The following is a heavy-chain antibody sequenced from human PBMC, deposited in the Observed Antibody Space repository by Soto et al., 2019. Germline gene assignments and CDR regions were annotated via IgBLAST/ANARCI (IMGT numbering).Heavy chain of an antibody. D-gene: IGHD3-10*01. V-gene: IGHV3-53*01. CDR2: IYSGGSR. CDR3: ARSMMVRGVLFDL. CDR1: GFSVSDNY. Sequence: EVQLVESGGGLIQPGGSLRLSCEVSGFSVSDNYMRWVRQAPGKGLDWVSVIYSGGSRYYADSVRGRFTISRDESQNTLYLQMNNLRAEDTAVYYCARSMMVRGVLFDLWGRGSLVSVSS. J-gene: IGHJ4*02.